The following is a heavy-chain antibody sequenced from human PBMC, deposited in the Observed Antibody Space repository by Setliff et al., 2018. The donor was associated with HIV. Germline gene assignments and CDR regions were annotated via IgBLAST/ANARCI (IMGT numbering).Heavy chain of an antibody. V-gene: IGHV3-48*03. CDR3: AREVTRYSQDYALDI. D-gene: IGHD2-2*02. J-gene: IGHJ3*02. CDR2: ISSGGGTT. Sequence: GESLKISCAASGFTFSSYEMSWVRHAPGKGLEWVSYISSGGGTTYYADSVKGRFTISRDNAKNSLYLQMNSLRAEDTAIYYCAREVTRYSQDYALDIWGQGTMVTVSS. CDR1: GFTFSSYE.